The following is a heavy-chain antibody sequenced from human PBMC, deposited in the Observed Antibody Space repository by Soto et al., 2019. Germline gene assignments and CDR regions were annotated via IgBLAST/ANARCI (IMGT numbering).Heavy chain of an antibody. CDR1: GYSISSGHS. CDR2: TYHSAST. CDR3: ARVYYDRSVYYYDYFDY. V-gene: IGHV4-38-2*01. Sequence: SETLSLTCAVSGYSISSGHSCGWVRQPPGKGLDRMRSTYHSASTHYHPSLKSRVTISVDTSKNSFSLKLSSVTAADTAVFYCARVYYDRSVYYYDYFDYWGQGALVTVS. D-gene: IGHD3-22*01. J-gene: IGHJ4*02.